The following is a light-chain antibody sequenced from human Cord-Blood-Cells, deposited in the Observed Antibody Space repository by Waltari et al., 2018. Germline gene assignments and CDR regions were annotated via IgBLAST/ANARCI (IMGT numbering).Light chain of an antibody. J-gene: IGKJ2*03. CDR3: QQSYSTPPS. CDR1: QSLSSY. CDR2: AAS. V-gene: IGKV1-39*01. Sequence: DIQMTQSPSSLSASVGDRVTITCRASQSLSSYLKWYQQKPGQAPKLLIYAASSLQSGVPSKFSGSGSGTDFTLTISSLQPEDFATYYCQQSYSTPPSFGQGTKLEIK.